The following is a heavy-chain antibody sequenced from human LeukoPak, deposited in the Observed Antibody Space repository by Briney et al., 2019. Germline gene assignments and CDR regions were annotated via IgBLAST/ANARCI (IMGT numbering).Heavy chain of an antibody. CDR3: GSGWLRYYYFDT. J-gene: IGHJ4*02. Sequence: SETLSLTCSVSGDAISGYYWSWLRQSPGQGLEWIGYVYYSGSTNSNPSLKRRAATSIDTPKKQFSLHLTSVTAADTAGYYWGSGWLRYYYFDTWGQGTLVTVSS. V-gene: IGHV4-59*01. D-gene: IGHD2-21*01. CDR2: VYYSGST. CDR1: GDAISGYY.